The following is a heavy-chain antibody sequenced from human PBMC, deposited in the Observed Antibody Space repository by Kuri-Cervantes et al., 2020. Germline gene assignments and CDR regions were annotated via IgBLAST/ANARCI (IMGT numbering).Heavy chain of an antibody. CDR2: VYYSGST. Sequence: GSLRLSCTVSGGSISSHYWSWFRQPPGKGLEYIGYVYYSGSTNYNPSLKSRVTISVDTSKNQFSLKLTSVTAADTAVYYCATILTGYVDYWGQGTLVTVSS. J-gene: IGHJ4*02. D-gene: IGHD3-9*01. CDR3: ATILTGYVDY. CDR1: GGSISSHY. V-gene: IGHV4-59*11.